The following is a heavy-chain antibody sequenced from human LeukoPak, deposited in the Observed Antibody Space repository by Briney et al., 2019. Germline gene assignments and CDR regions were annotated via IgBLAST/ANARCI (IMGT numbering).Heavy chain of an antibody. CDR3: AKNVESDY. D-gene: IGHD1-1*01. CDR2: ISGSATST. CDR1: GLTFSSYA. Sequence: SGGSLRLSCAAPGLTFSSYAMSWVRQAPGKGLEWVSAISGSATSTSYADSVKGRFTISRDNSKNTLYLQMNSLRAEDTAIYYCAKNVESDYWGQGTLVTVSS. J-gene: IGHJ4*02. V-gene: IGHV3-23*01.